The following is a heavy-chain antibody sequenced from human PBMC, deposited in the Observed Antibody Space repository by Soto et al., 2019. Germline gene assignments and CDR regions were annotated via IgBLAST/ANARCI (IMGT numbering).Heavy chain of an antibody. CDR1: GYTFTNYY. CDR3: ARDLAAGDH. Sequence: QVQLVQSGAEVKKPGASVKVSCKASGYTFTNYYLHWVRQAPGQGLEWLGIINPTSCSTNYAQKFQGRVTLTYDTATTAVYRELSGVRSEDTAVLYCARDLAAGDHWGQGTLVTVSS. D-gene: IGHD6-13*01. V-gene: IGHV1-46*01. CDR2: INPTSCST. J-gene: IGHJ4*02.